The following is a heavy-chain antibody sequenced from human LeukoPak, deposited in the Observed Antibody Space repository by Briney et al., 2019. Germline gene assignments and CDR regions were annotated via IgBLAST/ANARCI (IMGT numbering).Heavy chain of an antibody. CDR3: VKSGPGIVVVPAAMVFDY. Sequence: PGGSLRLSCAASGFTFSSYAMSWVRQAPGKGLEWVSAISGSGGSTYYADSVRGRFTISRDNSKNTLYLQMNSLRAEDTAVYYCVKSGPGIVVVPAAMVFDYWGQGTLVTVSS. J-gene: IGHJ4*02. V-gene: IGHV3-23*01. CDR2: ISGSGGST. D-gene: IGHD2-2*01. CDR1: GFTFSSYA.